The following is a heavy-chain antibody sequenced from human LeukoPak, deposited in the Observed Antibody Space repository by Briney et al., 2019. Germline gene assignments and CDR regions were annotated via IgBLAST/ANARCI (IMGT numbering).Heavy chain of an antibody. Sequence: PSETLSLTCAVSGGSISSNSYYWGWIRQPPGKGLEWIGSIYYSGSTYYNPSLKSRVTISVDTSKNQFSLKLSSVTAADTAVYYCARIYCSAGNCYSRVIYWDYYFYYYMDVWGKGTTVTVSS. CDR1: GGSISSNSYY. J-gene: IGHJ6*03. V-gene: IGHV4-39*01. D-gene: IGHD2-15*01. CDR3: ARIYCSAGNCYSRVIYWDYYFYYYMDV. CDR2: IYYSGST.